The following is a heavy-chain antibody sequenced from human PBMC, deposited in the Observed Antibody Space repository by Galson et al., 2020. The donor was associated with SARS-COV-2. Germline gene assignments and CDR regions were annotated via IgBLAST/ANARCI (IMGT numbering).Heavy chain of an antibody. J-gene: IGHJ4*02. V-gene: IGHV1-46*01. CDR1: RYTFTSYY. D-gene: IGHD2-21*02. Sequence: ASVKVSCKASRYTFTSYYIHWVRQAPGQGLEWMGIINPSGGGPTYAQKFQGRVTMTRDTSTSTVYMELSSLRSEDTAVYYCARDSQGGNDYYYLLFWGQGTLVTVSS. CDR3: ARDSQGGNDYYYLLF. CDR2: INPSGGGP.